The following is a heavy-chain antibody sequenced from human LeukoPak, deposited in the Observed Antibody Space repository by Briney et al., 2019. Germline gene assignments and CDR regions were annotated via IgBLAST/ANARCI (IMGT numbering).Heavy chain of an antibody. Sequence: PGGSLRLSCAASGFTFSSYEMNWVRQATGKGLEWVSYISSSGSTIYYADSVKGRFTISRDNAKNSLYLQMNSLRAEDTAVYYCAREGTSVTGTRRGFDPWGQGTLVTVSS. V-gene: IGHV3-48*03. D-gene: IGHD1-7*01. J-gene: IGHJ5*02. CDR1: GFTFSSYE. CDR2: ISSSGSTI. CDR3: AREGTSVTGTRRGFDP.